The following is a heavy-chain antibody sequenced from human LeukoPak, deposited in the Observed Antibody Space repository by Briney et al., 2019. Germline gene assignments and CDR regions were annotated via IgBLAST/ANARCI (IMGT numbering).Heavy chain of an antibody. Sequence: SETLSLTCTVSGGSISSYYWSWIRQPPGKGLEWIGYIYYSGSTNYNPSLKSRVTISVDTSKNQFSLKLSSVTAADTAVYYCAIGMVRGVNHYGMDVWGQGTTVTVSS. D-gene: IGHD3-10*01. CDR1: GGSISSYY. J-gene: IGHJ6*02. CDR2: IYYSGST. CDR3: AIGMVRGVNHYGMDV. V-gene: IGHV4-59*08.